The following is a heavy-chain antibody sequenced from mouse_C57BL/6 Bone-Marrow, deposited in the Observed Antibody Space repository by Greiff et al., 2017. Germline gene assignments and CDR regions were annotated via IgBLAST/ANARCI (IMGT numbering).Heavy chain of an antibody. D-gene: IGHD2-5*01. Sequence: DVQLQESGPELVKPGASVKITCKASGYTFTDYNMDWVKQSHGKSLEWIGDINPNNGGSIYNQKFKGKATLTVDKSSSTAYMELRSLTSEDTAVYYCVRSNYPFFDYWGQGTTLTVSS. CDR3: VRSNYPFFDY. CDR1: GYTFTDYN. J-gene: IGHJ2*01. CDR2: INPNNGGS. V-gene: IGHV1-18*01.